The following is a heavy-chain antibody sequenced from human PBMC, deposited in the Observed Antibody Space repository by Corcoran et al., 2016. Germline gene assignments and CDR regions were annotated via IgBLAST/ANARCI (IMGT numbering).Heavy chain of an antibody. CDR1: GGSFSGYY. CDR2: INHSGST. CDR3: AREREREWKYCSGGSCYTGRYYYYGMDV. Sequence: QVQLQQWGAGLLKPSETLSLTCAVYGGSFSGYYWSWIRQPPGKGLEWIGEINHSGSTNYNPSLKSRVTISVDTSKNQFSLKLSSVTAADTAVYYGAREREREWKYCSGGSCYTGRYYYYGMDVWGQGTTVTVSS. V-gene: IGHV4-34*01. D-gene: IGHD2-15*01. J-gene: IGHJ6*02.